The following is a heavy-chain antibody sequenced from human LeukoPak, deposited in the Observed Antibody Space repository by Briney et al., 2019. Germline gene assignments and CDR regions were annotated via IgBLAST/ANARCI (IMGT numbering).Heavy chain of an antibody. J-gene: IGHJ4*02. CDR3: ARAAPWWELWH. Sequence: SETLSLTCTVSGGSISSYYWSWIRQPPGKGLEWIGYIYYSGSTNYNPSLKSRVTISADTSKNQFSLKLSSVTAADTAVYYCARAAPWWELWHWGQGTLVTVSS. CDR1: GGSISSYY. D-gene: IGHD1-26*01. V-gene: IGHV4-59*01. CDR2: IYYSGST.